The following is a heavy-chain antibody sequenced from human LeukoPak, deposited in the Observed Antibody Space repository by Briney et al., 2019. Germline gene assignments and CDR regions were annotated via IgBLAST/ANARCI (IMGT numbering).Heavy chain of an antibody. CDR2: ISGSGGST. CDR3: ASRSPQWLANFDY. D-gene: IGHD6-19*01. V-gene: IGHV3-23*01. J-gene: IGHJ4*02. Sequence: GGSLRLSCAASGFTFSSYAMSWVRQAPGKGLEWVSAISGSGGSTYYADSVKGRFTISRDNSKNTLYLQMDSLRAEDTAVYYCASRSPQWLANFDYWGQGTLVTVSS. CDR1: GFTFSSYA.